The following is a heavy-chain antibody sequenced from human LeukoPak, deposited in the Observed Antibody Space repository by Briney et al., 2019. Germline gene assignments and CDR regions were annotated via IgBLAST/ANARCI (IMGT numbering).Heavy chain of an antibody. CDR3: ARDKGGYSGYDQGFDY. CDR1: GYTFTGYY. J-gene: IGHJ4*02. CDR2: ISAYNGNT. D-gene: IGHD5-12*01. Sequence: ASVKVSCKASGYTFTGYYMHWVRQAPGQGLEWMGWISAYNGNTNYAQKLQGRVTMTTDTSTSTAYMELRSLRSDDTAVYYCARDKGGYSGYDQGFDYWGQGTLVTVSS. V-gene: IGHV1-18*04.